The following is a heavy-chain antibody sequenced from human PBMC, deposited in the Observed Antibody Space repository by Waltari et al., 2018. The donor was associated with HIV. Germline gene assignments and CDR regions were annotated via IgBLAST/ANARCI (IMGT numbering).Heavy chain of an antibody. D-gene: IGHD3-10*01. J-gene: IGHJ6*02. CDR1: GFTFSTSH. V-gene: IGHV3-13*01. CDR3: TRVKSGQMHYGMDV. Sequence: EVRLLQSGGGLVQPGGSLRLSCAAFGFTFSTSHMHWVRRRTGKGLEWVSTIYTTGDSFYPASVKGRFTISRENAKNSLYLQMNRLGVEDTAVYYCTRVKSGQMHYGMDVWGQGTTVTVSS. CDR2: IYTTGDS.